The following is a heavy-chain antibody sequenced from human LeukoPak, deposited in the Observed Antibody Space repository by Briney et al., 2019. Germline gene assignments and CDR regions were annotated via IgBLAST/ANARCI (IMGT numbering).Heavy chain of an antibody. D-gene: IGHD4-17*01. CDR2: IYSGGST. Sequence: GGSLRLSCAASGFTVSSNYMSWVRQAPGKGLEWVSVIYSGGSTYYADSVKGRFTISRDNSKNTLYLQMNSLRAEDTAVYYCARTDDYGDYASDWGQGTLVTVSS. V-gene: IGHV3-53*01. J-gene: IGHJ4*02. CDR1: GFTVSSNY. CDR3: ARTDDYGDYASD.